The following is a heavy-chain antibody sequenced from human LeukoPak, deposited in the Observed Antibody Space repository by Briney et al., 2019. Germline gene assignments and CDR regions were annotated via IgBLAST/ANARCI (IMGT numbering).Heavy chain of an antibody. V-gene: IGHV5-51*01. CDR2: IYSGDSHT. Sequence: GESLKISSKGSGYSFTYWIGWVRRMPGKGLEWLGIIYSGDSHTKYSPSFQGRVTISVDNSISTAYLQWSSLEASDTAMYYCASARHGDYVWDYWGQGTLVTVSS. D-gene: IGHD4-17*01. CDR1: GYSFTYW. J-gene: IGHJ4*02. CDR3: ASARHGDYVWDY.